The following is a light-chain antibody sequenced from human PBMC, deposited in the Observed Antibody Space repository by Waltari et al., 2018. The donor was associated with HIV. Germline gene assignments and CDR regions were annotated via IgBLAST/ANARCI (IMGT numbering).Light chain of an antibody. V-gene: IGLV1-40*01. Sequence: QSVLTQPPSVSGAPGQRVIISCPGSSSNIGAREDVHWYQQLPGAVPKVLIYGNANRPSGVPDRFSGSKSGASASLAIAGLQTDDEADYYCQSYDNSLNAVVFGGGTRLTVL. CDR3: QSYDNSLNAVV. CDR1: SSNIGARED. CDR2: GNA. J-gene: IGLJ2*01.